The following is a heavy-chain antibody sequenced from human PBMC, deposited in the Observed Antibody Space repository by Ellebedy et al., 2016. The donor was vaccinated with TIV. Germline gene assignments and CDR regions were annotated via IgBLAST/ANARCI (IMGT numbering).Heavy chain of an antibody. Sequence: PGGSLRLSCAASGLTFSKNAMNWVRQAPGQGLEWVAGINGNGVKTYYADSVEGRFTLSRDNSKNTVYLQMNSLRADDTAVYYCAKDEGAEIYYNFWSGIPPFDYWGQGSLVTVSS. D-gene: IGHD3-3*01. CDR3: AKDEGAEIYYNFWSGIPPFDY. J-gene: IGHJ4*02. CDR2: INGNGVKT. CDR1: GLTFSKNA. V-gene: IGHV3-23*01.